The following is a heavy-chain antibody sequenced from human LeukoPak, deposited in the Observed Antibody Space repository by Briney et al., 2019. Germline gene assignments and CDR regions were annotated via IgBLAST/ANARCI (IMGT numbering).Heavy chain of an antibody. CDR3: ARGRKRRFLEWLFREGFDY. D-gene: IGHD3-3*01. J-gene: IGHJ4*02. CDR1: GFTFSSYE. Sequence: GGSLRLSCAASGFTFSSYEMNWVRQAPGKGLEWVSYISSSGSTIYYADSVKGRFTISRDNAKNSLYLQMNSLRAEDTSVYYCARGRKRRFLEWLFREGFDYWGQGTLVTVSS. CDR2: ISSSGSTI. V-gene: IGHV3-48*03.